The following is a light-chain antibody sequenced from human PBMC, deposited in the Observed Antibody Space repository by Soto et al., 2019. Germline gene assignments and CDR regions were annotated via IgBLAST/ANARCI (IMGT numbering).Light chain of an antibody. CDR3: QQYGSWT. V-gene: IGKV3-20*01. Sequence: EIVLTQSPGTLSVSPGERATLSCRSSQTISSQYLAWYQQEHGQATSLLIYGTSSRTTGTPDRFNGSGSRTGFTLTITRLEPEDSAIYYCQQYGSWTFGQGTMVEIK. J-gene: IGKJ1*01. CDR1: QTISSQY. CDR2: GTS.